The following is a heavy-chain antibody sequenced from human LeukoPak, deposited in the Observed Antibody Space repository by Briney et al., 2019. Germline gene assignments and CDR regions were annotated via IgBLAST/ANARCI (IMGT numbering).Heavy chain of an antibody. V-gene: IGHV4-31*03. CDR1: GGSISSGGYY. Sequence: SETLSLTCTVSGGSISSGGYYWSWIRQHPGKGLEWIGYIYYSGSTYYNPSLKSRVTISVDTSKNQFSLKLSSVTAADTAVYYCARDLPDLYSSGWPGPYWYFDLWGRGTLVTVSS. D-gene: IGHD6-19*01. CDR3: ARDLPDLYSSGWPGPYWYFDL. CDR2: IYYSGST. J-gene: IGHJ2*01.